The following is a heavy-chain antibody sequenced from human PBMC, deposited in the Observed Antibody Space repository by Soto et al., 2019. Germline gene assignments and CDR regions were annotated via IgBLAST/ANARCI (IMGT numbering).Heavy chain of an antibody. Sequence: QVQLVQSGAEAKKPGSSVKVSCKASGGTFSSYTISWVRQAPGQGIEWMGRIIPILGIANYAQKFQGRVMITADTSTSTAYMELSSLRSEDTAVYYCAAGAGVPAANFGYWGQGTLVTVSS. CDR2: IIPILGIA. CDR3: AAGAGVPAANFGY. V-gene: IGHV1-69*02. J-gene: IGHJ4*02. CDR1: GGTFSSYT. D-gene: IGHD2-2*01.